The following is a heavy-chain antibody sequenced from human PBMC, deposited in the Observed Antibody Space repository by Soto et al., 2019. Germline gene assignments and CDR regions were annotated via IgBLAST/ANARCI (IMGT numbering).Heavy chain of an antibody. CDR3: ARCLYETYYDFWSGYYAYGMDV. D-gene: IGHD3-3*01. Sequence: SVKVSCKASGGTFSSYAISWVRQAPGQGLEWMGGIIPIFGTANYAQKFQGRVTITADKSTSTAYMELSSLRSEDTAVYYCARCLYETYYDFWSGYYAYGMDVWGQGTTVTVSS. CDR2: IIPIFGTA. CDR1: GGTFSSYA. V-gene: IGHV1-69*06. J-gene: IGHJ6*02.